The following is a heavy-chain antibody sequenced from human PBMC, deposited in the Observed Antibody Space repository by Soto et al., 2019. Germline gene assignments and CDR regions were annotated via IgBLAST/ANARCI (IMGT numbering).Heavy chain of an antibody. Sequence: GGSLSLSCTASGFAFINNAMAWVRQAPGKGLEWVSTISADITYTYYADAVRGRFTVSRDNSKNTVYLHMNSLRADDTAVYYCANQNTAKRAFDIWGQGTMVTVSS. CDR3: ANQNTAKRAFDI. D-gene: IGHD2-21*02. V-gene: IGHV3-23*01. CDR2: ISADITYT. CDR1: GFAFINNA. J-gene: IGHJ3*02.